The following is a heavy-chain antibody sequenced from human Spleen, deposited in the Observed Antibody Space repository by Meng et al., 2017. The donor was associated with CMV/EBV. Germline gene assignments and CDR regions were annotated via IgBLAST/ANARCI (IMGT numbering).Heavy chain of an antibody. V-gene: IGHV1-2*02. CDR1: GYPFTGYY. CDR3: ASPIYYDTEGQDYFDY. Sequence: SGYPFTGYYIHWVRQAPGQGLEWMGWINPNTGDTNFAQKFQGRVSMTRDTSISTAYMELSSLRSDDTAVYYCASPIYYDTEGQDYFDYWGQGTLVTVSS. J-gene: IGHJ4*02. CDR2: INPNTGDT. D-gene: IGHD3-22*01.